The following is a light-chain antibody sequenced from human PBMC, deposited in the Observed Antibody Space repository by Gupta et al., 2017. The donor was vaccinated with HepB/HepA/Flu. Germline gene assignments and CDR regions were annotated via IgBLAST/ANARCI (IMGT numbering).Light chain of an antibody. J-gene: IGLJ2*01. Sequence: QSALTQPASVSGSPGQSITISCTGTSSDVGSYDFVSWYQQRPGKAPKLMIYDVSNRPSGVSNRFSGSKSGYTASLTISGLQAEDEADYYCSSYTSTSTVVFGGGTKLTVL. V-gene: IGLV2-14*01. CDR1: SSDVGSYDF. CDR2: DVS. CDR3: SSYTSTSTVV.